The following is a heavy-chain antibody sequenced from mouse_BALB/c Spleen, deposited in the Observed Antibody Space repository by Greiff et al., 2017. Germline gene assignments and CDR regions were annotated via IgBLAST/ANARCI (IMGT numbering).Heavy chain of an antibody. V-gene: IGHV3-2*02. CDR1: GYSITSDYA. CDR2: ISYSGST. Sequence: DVQLQESGPGLVKPSQSLSLTCTVTGYSITSDYAWNWIRQFPGNKLEWMGYISYSGSTSYNPSLKSRISITRDTSKNQFFLQLNSVTTEDTATYYCARGGVRRAWFAYWGQGTLVTVSA. CDR3: ARGGVRRAWFAY. J-gene: IGHJ3*01. D-gene: IGHD2-14*01.